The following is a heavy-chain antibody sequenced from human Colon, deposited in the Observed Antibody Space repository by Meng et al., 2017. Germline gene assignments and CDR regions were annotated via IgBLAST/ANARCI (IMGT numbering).Heavy chain of an antibody. J-gene: IGHJ4*02. CDR1: GGSISRVGW. CDR2: TSHSGST. CDR3: ASSDYYRSDY. D-gene: IGHD3-22*01. Sequence: QWLLQEAGLGRVRLSETLSLTCAGSGGSISRVGWWSWVRQPPGKGLGWIGETSHSGSTNYSPSLKSRVTISLDKSKNQLSLKLNSVTAADTAVYYCASSDYYRSDYWGQGTLVTVSS. V-gene: IGHV4-4*02.